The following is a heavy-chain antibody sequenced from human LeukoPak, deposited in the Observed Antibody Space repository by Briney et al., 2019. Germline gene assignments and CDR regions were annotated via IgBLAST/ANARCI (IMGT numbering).Heavy chain of an antibody. J-gene: IGHJ4*02. V-gene: IGHV1-2*02. CDR2: INPNSGGT. CDR1: GYTFTGYY. Sequence: ASVKVSCKASGYTFTGYYMHWVRQAPGQGLEWMGLINPNSGGTNYAQKFQGRVTMTRDTYISTAYMELSRLRSDDTAVYYCARGWEVLRYFVSEPHYFDYWGQGTLVTVSS. D-gene: IGHD3-9*01. CDR3: ARGWEVLRYFVSEPHYFDY.